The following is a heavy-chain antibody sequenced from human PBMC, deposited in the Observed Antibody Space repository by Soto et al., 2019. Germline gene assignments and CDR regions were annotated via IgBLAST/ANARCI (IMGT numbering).Heavy chain of an antibody. Sequence: PSQTLSLTCAISGDSVSSNSAAWNWIRQSPSRGLEWLGRTYYRSKWYNDYAVSVKSRITINPDTSKNQFSLQLNSVTPEDTAVYYCARFKSRYCSGGSCYSSLYYYGMDVWGQGTTVTVSS. V-gene: IGHV6-1*01. J-gene: IGHJ6*02. D-gene: IGHD2-15*01. CDR1: GDSVSSNSAA. CDR2: TYYRSKWYN. CDR3: ARFKSRYCSGGSCYSSLYYYGMDV.